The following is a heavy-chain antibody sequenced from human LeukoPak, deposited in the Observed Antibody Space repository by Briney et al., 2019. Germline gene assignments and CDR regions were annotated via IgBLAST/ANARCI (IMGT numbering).Heavy chain of an antibody. J-gene: IGHJ4*02. V-gene: IGHV1-18*01. CDR2: ISAYNGNT. Sequence: ASVKVSCKASGYTFTSYGISWVRQAPGQGLEWMGWISAYNGNTNYAQKLQGRVTMTTDTSTSTAYMELRSLRSDDTAVYYCARDRGDTAMTYYFDYWGQGTLVTVSS. CDR1: GYTFTSYG. D-gene: IGHD5-18*01. CDR3: ARDRGDTAMTYYFDY.